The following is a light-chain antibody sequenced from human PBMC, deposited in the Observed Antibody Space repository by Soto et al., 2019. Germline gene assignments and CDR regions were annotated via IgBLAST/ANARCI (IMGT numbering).Light chain of an antibody. CDR3: SSFTSGNTLV. CDR2: DVT. V-gene: IGLV2-14*01. CDR1: SSDVGGYNY. J-gene: IGLJ1*01. Sequence: QSALTQPASVSGSPGQSITMSCTGTSSDVGGYNYVSWYQQDLGKAPKLMIYDVTNRPSGVSNRFSGSKSGNTASLTISGLQAEDEADYYCSSFTSGNTLVFGTGTKVTVL.